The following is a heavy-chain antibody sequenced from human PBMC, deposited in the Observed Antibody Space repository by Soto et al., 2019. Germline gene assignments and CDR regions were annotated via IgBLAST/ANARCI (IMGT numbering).Heavy chain of an antibody. Sequence: SVKVSCKASGGTFSSCAISWVRQAPGQGLEWMGGIIPIFGTANYAQKFQGRVTITADESTSTAYMELSSLRSEDTAVYYCARDYYGSGSYPHPYYYYGMDVSGPGTTVTVSS. CDR3: ARDYYGSGSYPHPYYYYGMDV. CDR2: IIPIFGTA. V-gene: IGHV1-69*13. D-gene: IGHD3-10*01. J-gene: IGHJ6*02. CDR1: GGTFSSCA.